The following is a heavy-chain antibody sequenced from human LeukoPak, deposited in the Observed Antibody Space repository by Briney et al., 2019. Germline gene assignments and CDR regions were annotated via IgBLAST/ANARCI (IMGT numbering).Heavy chain of an antibody. D-gene: IGHD2-15*01. J-gene: IGHJ4*02. Sequence: SDTLSLTCAVSGYSITNSSWWGWIRQPPGKGLEWIGYIYHSGTTYYNPSLQSRVTMSVDTSKNQFSLKLSSVTAVDTAVYYCARKENVYCYFDYWGQGTLVTVSS. V-gene: IGHV4-28*01. CDR2: IYHSGTT. CDR3: ARKENVYCYFDY. CDR1: GYSITNSSW.